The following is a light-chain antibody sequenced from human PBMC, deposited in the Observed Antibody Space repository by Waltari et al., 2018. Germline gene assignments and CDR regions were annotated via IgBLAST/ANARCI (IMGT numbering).Light chain of an antibody. Sequence: NFMLTQPHSVSESPGKTVTISCTRRSGSIASNYVQWFQQRQGSAPTTVLYADYQTPSGVPDRFSGSIYSSSDSASLTISGLKTEDEADYYCQSYDGINWMFGGGTKLTVL. CDR3: QSYDGINWM. CDR2: ADY. J-gene: IGLJ3*02. V-gene: IGLV6-57*03. CDR1: SGSIASNY.